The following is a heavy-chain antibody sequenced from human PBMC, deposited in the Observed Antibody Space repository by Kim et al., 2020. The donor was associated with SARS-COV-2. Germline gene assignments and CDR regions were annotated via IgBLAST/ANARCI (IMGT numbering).Heavy chain of an antibody. J-gene: IGHJ4*02. V-gene: IGHV3-23*01. CDR1: GFTFSTYA. D-gene: IGHD3-10*01. Sequence: GGSLRLSCAASGFTFSTYAMSWVRQAPGKGLEWVSLISGSGGITYYADSVKGRFTISRDNSKNTLYLQMNSLRAEGTAIYYWAKVSGSGTYFDYWGQGTL. CDR2: ISGSGGIT. CDR3: AKVSGSGTYFDY.